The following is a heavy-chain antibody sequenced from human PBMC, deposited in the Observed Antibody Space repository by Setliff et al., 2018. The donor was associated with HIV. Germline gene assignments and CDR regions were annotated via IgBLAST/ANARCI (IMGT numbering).Heavy chain of an antibody. V-gene: IGHV4-4*07. Sequence: PSETLSLTCTVSDSGTYYWSWIRQPAGKGLEWIGRVSSRGDTNYNPSLKSRVTMSVDTSKNQFSLKLTSVTASDTAVYYCARASAVNTGPFDLWGQGSPVTVSS. CDR2: VSSRGDT. J-gene: IGHJ4*02. D-gene: IGHD4-17*01. CDR1: DSGTYY. CDR3: ARASAVNTGPFDL.